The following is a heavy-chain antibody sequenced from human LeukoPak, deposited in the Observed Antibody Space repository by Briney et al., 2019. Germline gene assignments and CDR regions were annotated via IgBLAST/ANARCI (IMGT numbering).Heavy chain of an antibody. Sequence: ASVKVSCKASGYTFTDYNMHWVRQAPGQGLEWMGRINPNSGGTNYAQKFQGRVTMTSDTSTSTVYMELSSLRSEDTAVYYCAREIVVSNGLDIWGQGTMVTISS. D-gene: IGHD3-22*01. CDR1: GYTFTDYN. J-gene: IGHJ3*02. CDR2: INPNSGGT. V-gene: IGHV1-2*02. CDR3: AREIVVSNGLDI.